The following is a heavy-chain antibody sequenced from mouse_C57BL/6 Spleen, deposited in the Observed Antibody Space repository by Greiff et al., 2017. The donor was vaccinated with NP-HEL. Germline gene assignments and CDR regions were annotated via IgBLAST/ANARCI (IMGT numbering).Heavy chain of an antibody. D-gene: IGHD2-4*01. V-gene: IGHV1-52*01. CDR1: GYTFTSYW. CDR3: ARSAIYYDHGGTFAY. Sequence: VQLQQSGAELVRPGSSVKLSCKASGYTFTSYWMHWVKQRPIQGLEWIGNIDPSDSETHYNQKFKDKATLTVDKSSSTAYMQLSSLTSEDSAVYYCARSAIYYDHGGTFAYWGQGTLVTVSA. CDR2: IDPSDSET. J-gene: IGHJ3*01.